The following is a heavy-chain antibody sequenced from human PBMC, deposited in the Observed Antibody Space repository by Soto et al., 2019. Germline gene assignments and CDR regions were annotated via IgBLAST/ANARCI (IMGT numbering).Heavy chain of an antibody. CDR2: IIPIFGTA. CDR3: ARGGIVVVPAPHLFDY. V-gene: IGHV1-69*13. CDR1: GGTFSSYA. D-gene: IGHD2-2*01. J-gene: IGHJ4*02. Sequence: SVKVSCKASGGTFSSYAISWVRQAPGQGLEWMGGIIPIFGTANYAQKFQGRVTITADESTSTAYMELSRLRSDDTAVYYCARGGIVVVPAPHLFDYWGQGTLVTVSS.